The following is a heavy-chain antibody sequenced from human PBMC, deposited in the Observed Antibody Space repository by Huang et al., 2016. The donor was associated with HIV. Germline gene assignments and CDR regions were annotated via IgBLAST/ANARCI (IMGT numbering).Heavy chain of an antibody. D-gene: IGHD3-10*01. CDR1: GGSIRSSDYH. CDR2: IYYKGST. Sequence: QLLLQESGPGLVKPSEALALTCAVSGGSIRSSDYHWGWIRQPPGKGLEGIGSIYYKGSTHYSPSLKSRVNIAVETSKNLFFLNLTSMTAADTAVYYCARHREGPVAYYSGWGSHLNYMDVWGRGRTVVVSS. CDR3: ARHREGPVAYYSGWGSHLNYMDV. V-gene: IGHV4-39*01. J-gene: IGHJ6*03.